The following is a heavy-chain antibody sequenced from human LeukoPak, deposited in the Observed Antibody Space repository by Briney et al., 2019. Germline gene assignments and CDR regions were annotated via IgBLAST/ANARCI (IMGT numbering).Heavy chain of an antibody. Sequence: PSETLSLTCAVSGGSISSGGYSWRWIRQPPGKGLEWIGYIYHSGSTYYNPSLKSRVTISVDRSKNQFSLKLSSVTAADTAVYYCARASDNWFDPWGQGTLVTVSS. CDR2: IYHSGST. CDR1: GGSISSGGYS. CDR3: ARASDNWFDP. J-gene: IGHJ5*02. V-gene: IGHV4-30-2*01.